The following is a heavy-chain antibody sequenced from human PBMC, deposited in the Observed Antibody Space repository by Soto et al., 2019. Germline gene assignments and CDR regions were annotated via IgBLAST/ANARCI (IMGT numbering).Heavy chain of an antibody. J-gene: IGHJ4*02. CDR2: ISAYNGNT. CDR3: ASDPEIFDY. V-gene: IGHV1-18*01. CDR1: GYTFTSYG. Sequence: QVQLVQSGAEVKKPGASVKVSCKASGYTFTSYGISWVRQAPGQGLEWMGWISAYNGNTNYAQKLQXRXTXXTDASTSPASMELRSLRSDDTAVYYCASDPEIFDYWGQGTLVTVSS.